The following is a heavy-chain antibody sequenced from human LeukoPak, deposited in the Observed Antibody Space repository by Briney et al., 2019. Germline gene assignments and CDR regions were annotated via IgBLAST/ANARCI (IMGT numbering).Heavy chain of an antibody. CDR2: IYTSGST. V-gene: IGHV4-4*07. D-gene: IGHD4-11*01. Sequence: TSETLSLTCTVSGGSISSYYWSWIRQPAGKGLEWIGRIYTSGSTNYNPSLKSRVTMSVDTSKNQFSLKLSSVTAADTAVYYCARGGKATVTTYYFDYWGQGTLVTVSS. J-gene: IGHJ4*02. CDR1: GGSISSYY. CDR3: ARGGKATVTTYYFDY.